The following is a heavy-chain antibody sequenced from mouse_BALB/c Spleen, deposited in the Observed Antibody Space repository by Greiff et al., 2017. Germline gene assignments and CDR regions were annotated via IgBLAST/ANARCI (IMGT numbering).Heavy chain of an antibody. Sequence: VQLQQSGAELVRSGASVKLSCTASGFNIKDYYMHWVKQRPEQGLEWIGWIDPENGDTEYAPKFQGKATMTADTSSNTAYLQLSSLTSEDTAVYYGNARYDYDVEDYAMDYWGQGTSVTVSS. CDR3: NARYDYDVEDYAMDY. CDR1: GFNIKDYY. D-gene: IGHD2-4*01. J-gene: IGHJ4*01. V-gene: IGHV14-4*02. CDR2: IDPENGDT.